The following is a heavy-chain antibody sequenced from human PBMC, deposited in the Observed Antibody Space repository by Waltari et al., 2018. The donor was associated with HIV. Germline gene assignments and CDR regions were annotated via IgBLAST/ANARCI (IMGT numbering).Heavy chain of an antibody. D-gene: IGHD6-19*01. CDR3: ARVGTGWYVSFNYYAMDV. CDR1: GGSFSGSY. J-gene: IGHJ6*02. V-gene: IGHV4-34*01. CDR2: INHSGRT. Sequence: QVQLQQWGAGLLKPSETLSLTCAVYGGSFSGSYSSSIRQPPGKGLVWIGEINHSGRTNNNPALTGRVTMSVDTSKNQFSLKLNSVTAADTALYFCARVGTGWYVSFNYYAMDVWGQGTTVSVSS.